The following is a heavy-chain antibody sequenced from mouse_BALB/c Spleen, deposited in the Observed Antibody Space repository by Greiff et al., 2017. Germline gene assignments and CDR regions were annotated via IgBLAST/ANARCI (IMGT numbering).Heavy chain of an antibody. Sequence: EVQLQQSGAELVKPGASVKLSCTASGFNIKDTYMHWVKQRPEQGLEWIGRIDPANGNTKYDPKFQGKATIKADTSSNTAYLQLSSLTSEDTAVYYCASEGPYYGDGAYWGQGTLVTVSA. CDR1: GFNIKDTY. D-gene: IGHD1-2*01. CDR2: IDPANGNT. CDR3: ASEGPYYGDGAY. J-gene: IGHJ3*01. V-gene: IGHV14-3*02.